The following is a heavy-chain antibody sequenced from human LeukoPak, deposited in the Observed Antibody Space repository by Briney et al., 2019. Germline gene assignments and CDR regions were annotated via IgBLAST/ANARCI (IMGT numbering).Heavy chain of an antibody. D-gene: IGHD1-26*01. J-gene: IGHJ6*03. CDR3: TREVGSFYFSYMDV. V-gene: IGHV3-49*04. CDR2: FRSKTYGGTT. CDR1: GFTFSSYG. Sequence: GGSLRLSCAASGFTFSSYGMHWVRQAPGKRLEWVGFFRSKTYGGTTEYAASVKGRFTISRDDSKSIAYLQMNSLKTEDTALYYCTREVGSFYFSYMDVWGNGTTVTVSS.